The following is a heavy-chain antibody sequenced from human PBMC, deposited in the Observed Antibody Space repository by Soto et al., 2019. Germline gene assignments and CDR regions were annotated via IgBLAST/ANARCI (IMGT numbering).Heavy chain of an antibody. V-gene: IGHV3-30-3*01. J-gene: IGHJ5*02. D-gene: IGHD3-3*01. CDR2: ISHDGRNE. Sequence: QAYLVESGGGVVQPGRSLRLYCAASGFSFSTFALHWVRQAPGEGLEWVALISHDGRNEKYAESVKGRFTISRDNSKNTVYMQMDSLRLEDTGVYYCARDGLPDDFRSGGYWFDPWGKGTQVTVSS. CDR3: ARDGLPDDFRSGGYWFDP. CDR1: GFSFSTFA.